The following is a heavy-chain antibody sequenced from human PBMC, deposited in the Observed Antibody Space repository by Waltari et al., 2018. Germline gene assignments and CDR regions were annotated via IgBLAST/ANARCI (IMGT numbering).Heavy chain of an antibody. CDR2: IRSKANSYAT. CDR1: GFTFSGPA. CDR3: TSHDYGGIDAFDI. D-gene: IGHD4-17*01. Sequence: EVQLVESGGGLVQPGGSLKLSCAASGFTFSGPAMHWVRQASGKGLEWVGRIRSKANSYATAYAASVKGRFTISRDDSKNTAYLQMNSLKTEDTAVYYCTSHDYGGIDAFDIWGQGTMVTVSS. V-gene: IGHV3-73*02. J-gene: IGHJ3*02.